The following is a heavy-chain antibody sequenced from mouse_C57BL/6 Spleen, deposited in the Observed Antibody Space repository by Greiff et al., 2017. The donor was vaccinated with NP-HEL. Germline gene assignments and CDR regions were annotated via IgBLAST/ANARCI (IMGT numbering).Heavy chain of an antibody. CDR3: ARYYGSSYTYAMDY. CDR2: IYPGSGST. CDR1: GYTFTSYW. Sequence: QVQLQQSGAELVKPGASVKMSCKASGYTFTSYWITWVKQRPGQGLEWIGDIYPGSGSTNYNEKFKSKATLTVDTSSSTAYMQLSSLTSEDSAVYYCARYYGSSYTYAMDYWGQGTSVTVSS. J-gene: IGHJ4*01. V-gene: IGHV1-55*01. D-gene: IGHD1-1*01.